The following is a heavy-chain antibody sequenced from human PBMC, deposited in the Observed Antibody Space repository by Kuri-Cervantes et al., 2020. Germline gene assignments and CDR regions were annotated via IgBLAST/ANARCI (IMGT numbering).Heavy chain of an antibody. CDR3: TTVSRGAGGYFQH. CDR1: GFTFSSYG. CDR2: IWYDGSNK. D-gene: IGHD3-16*01. V-gene: IGHV3-33*03. J-gene: IGHJ1*01. Sequence: GESLKISCAASGFTFSSYGMHWVRQAPGKGLEWVAVIWYDGSNKYYADSVKGRFTISRDNARNSLYLQMNSLRAEDTAVYYCTTVSRGAGGYFQHWCQGTLVTVSS.